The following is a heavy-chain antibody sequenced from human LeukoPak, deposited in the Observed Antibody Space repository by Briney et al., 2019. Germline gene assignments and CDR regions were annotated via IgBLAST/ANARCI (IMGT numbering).Heavy chain of an antibody. J-gene: IGHJ5*02. CDR3: ARQKTYYYDSSERDWFDP. CDR1: GGSISSYY. D-gene: IGHD3-22*01. V-gene: IGHV4-4*09. Sequence: SETLSLTCTVSGGSISSYYWSWIRQPPGKGLEWIGYIYTSGSTNYNPSLKSRVTISVDTSKNQFSLKLGSVTAADTAVYYCARQKTYYYDSSERDWFDPWGQGTLVTVSS. CDR2: IYTSGST.